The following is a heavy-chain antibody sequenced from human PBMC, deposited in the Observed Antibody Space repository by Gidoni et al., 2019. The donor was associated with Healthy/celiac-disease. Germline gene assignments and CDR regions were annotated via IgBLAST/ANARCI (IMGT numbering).Heavy chain of an antibody. J-gene: IGHJ6*03. D-gene: IGHD6-6*01. CDR1: GFTFSSYS. CDR2: IRSSSSTI. CDR3: ARAPLAARPDASNLSPYYYYYYYMDV. Sequence: EVQLVESGGGLVQPGGSLSLSCAASGFTFSSYSMNWVRQAPRKGREWRSYIRSSSSTIYYADSVKGRFTISRDNAKNSLYLQMNSLRDEDTAVYYCARAPLAARPDASNLSPYYYYYYYMDVWGKGTTVTVSS. V-gene: IGHV3-48*02.